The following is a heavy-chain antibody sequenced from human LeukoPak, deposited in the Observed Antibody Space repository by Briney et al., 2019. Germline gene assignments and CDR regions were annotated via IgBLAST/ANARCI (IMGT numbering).Heavy chain of an antibody. J-gene: IGHJ6*03. CDR2: IFPSGGEI. CDR3: ALGGNYVADYYMDV. CDR1: GFTFSTFA. V-gene: IGHV3-23*01. Sequence: QPGGSLRLSCAASGFTFSTFAMIWVRQPPGKGLEWVSSIFPSGGEIHYADSVRGRFTISRDNSKNTLYLQMNSLRAEDTAVYYCALGGNYVADYYMDVWGKGTTVTVSS. D-gene: IGHD3-16*01.